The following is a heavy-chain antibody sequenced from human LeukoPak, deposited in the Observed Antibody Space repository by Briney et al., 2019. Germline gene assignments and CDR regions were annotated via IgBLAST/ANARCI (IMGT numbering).Heavy chain of an antibody. V-gene: IGHV4-59*01. CDR1: GGSISGYY. CDR2: IYYSGSA. D-gene: IGHD5-18*01. CDR3: AGGRGYSYGSYYMDV. J-gene: IGHJ6*03. Sequence: SETLSLTCTVSGGSISGYYWSWIRQPPGQGLEWIGWIYYSGSANYYPSMIRRGTISVDTTKNRSALMLISGTASDTAVYYCAGGRGYSYGSYYMDVWGKGTTVTVSS.